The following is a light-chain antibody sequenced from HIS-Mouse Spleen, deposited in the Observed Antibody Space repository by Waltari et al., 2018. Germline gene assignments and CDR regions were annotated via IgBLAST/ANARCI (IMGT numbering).Light chain of an antibody. CDR2: LGS. CDR3: MQALQTPFT. V-gene: IGKV2-28*01. J-gene: IGKJ3*01. Sequence: DRVMTQSPLSLPVTPGEPASITCRSSQSLLHSNGYNYLDWYLQKPGQSPQLLIYLGSNRASGVPDRFSGSGSGTDFTLKISRVEAEDVGVYYCMQALQTPFTFGPGTKVDIK. CDR1: QSLLHSNGYNY.